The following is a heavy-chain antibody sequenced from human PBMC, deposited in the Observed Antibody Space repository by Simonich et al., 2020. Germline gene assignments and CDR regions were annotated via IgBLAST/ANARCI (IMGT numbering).Heavy chain of an antibody. D-gene: IGHD2-15*01. CDR3: ARGGLYFDY. V-gene: IGHV4-59*01. Sequence: QVQLQESGPGLVKPSETLSLTCTVSGGSISSYYCSWIRQPPGKGLEWIGYIYYSGSTNYNPSLKSRGTISVDTSKNQFSLKLSSVTAADTAVYYCARGGLYFDYWGQGTLVTVSS. CDR1: GGSISSYY. J-gene: IGHJ4*02. CDR2: IYYSGST.